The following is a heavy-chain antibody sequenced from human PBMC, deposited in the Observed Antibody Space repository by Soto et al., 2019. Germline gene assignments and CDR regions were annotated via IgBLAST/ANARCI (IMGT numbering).Heavy chain of an antibody. V-gene: IGHV4-59*01. D-gene: IGHD4-17*01. Sequence: SETLSLTCTVSGGSISSYYWSWIRQPPGKGLEWIGYIYYSGSTNYNPSLKSRVTISVDTSKNQFSLKLSSVTAADTAVYYCARDVGTVTTGFDYWGQGTLVTVSS. CDR3: ARDVGTVTTGFDY. CDR2: IYYSGST. CDR1: GGSISSYY. J-gene: IGHJ4*02.